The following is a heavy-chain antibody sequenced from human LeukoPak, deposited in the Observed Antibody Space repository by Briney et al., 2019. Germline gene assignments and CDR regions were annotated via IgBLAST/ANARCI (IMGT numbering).Heavy chain of an antibody. J-gene: IGHJ5*02. D-gene: IGHD2-15*01. CDR3: ARGRVIVVVVAAHNWFDP. V-gene: IGHV4-39*07. CDR2: IYYSGST. Sequence: SETLSLTCTVSGGSISSSSYYWGWIRQPPGKGLEWIGSIYYSGSTYYNPSLKSRVTISVDTSKNQFSLKLSSVTAADTAVYYCARGRVIVVVVAAHNWFDPWGQGTLVTVSS. CDR1: GGSISSSSYY.